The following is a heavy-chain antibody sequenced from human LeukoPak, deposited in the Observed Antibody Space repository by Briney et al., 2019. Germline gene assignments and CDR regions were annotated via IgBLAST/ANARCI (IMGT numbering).Heavy chain of an antibody. V-gene: IGHV4-34*01. D-gene: IGHD3-10*01. CDR1: GGSFSGYY. Sequence: SETLSLTCAVYGGSFSGYYWSWIRQPPGKGLEWIGEINHSGSTNYNPSLKSRVTISVDTSKNQFSLKLSSVTAADTAVYYRARGKGYYGSGSYRWFDPWGQGTLVTVSS. J-gene: IGHJ5*02. CDR3: ARGKGYYGSGSYRWFDP. CDR2: INHSGST.